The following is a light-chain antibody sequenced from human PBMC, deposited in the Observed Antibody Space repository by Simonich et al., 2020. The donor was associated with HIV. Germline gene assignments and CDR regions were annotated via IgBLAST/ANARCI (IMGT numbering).Light chain of an antibody. CDR3: LQDYNYPWT. CDR2: AAS. J-gene: IGKJ1*01. V-gene: IGKV1-39*01. CDR1: QSISSY. Sequence: DIQLTQSPSTLSASVGDRVTITCRVSQSISSYLNWYQQKPGKAPKLLIYAASSLQSGVPSRFSGSGSGTDFTLTISSLQPEDFATYYCLQDYNYPWTFGQGTKVEIK.